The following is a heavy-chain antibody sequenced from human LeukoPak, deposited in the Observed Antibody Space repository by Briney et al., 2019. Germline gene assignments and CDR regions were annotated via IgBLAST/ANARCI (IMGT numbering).Heavy chain of an antibody. CDR2: INHSGST. Sequence: PSETLSVTRAVYGGSFSGYYWSWIRQPPGKGLEWIGEINHSGSTNYNPSLKSRVTISVDTSKNQFSLKLSSVTAADTAVYYCAILRWGIAAAAPFDYWGQGTLVTVSS. V-gene: IGHV4-34*01. D-gene: IGHD6-13*01. J-gene: IGHJ4*02. CDR3: AILRWGIAAAAPFDY. CDR1: GGSFSGYY.